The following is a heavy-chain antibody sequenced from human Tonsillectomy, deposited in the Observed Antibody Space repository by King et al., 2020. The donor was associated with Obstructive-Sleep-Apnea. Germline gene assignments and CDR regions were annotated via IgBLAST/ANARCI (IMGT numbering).Heavy chain of an antibody. CDR1: GYSFTNYW. CDR2: IYPGDSET. D-gene: IGHD6-19*01. Sequence: QLVQSGAEVRKPGDSLKISCKGPGYSFTNYWIGWVPQMPGEGLEGMGIIYPGDSETSYSPSFQGQVTIPADKSISTAYLQWSSLKASDTAMYYCVRHGIGVPGVWGLGTLVTVSS. V-gene: IGHV5-51*01. J-gene: IGHJ4*02. CDR3: VRHGIGVPGV.